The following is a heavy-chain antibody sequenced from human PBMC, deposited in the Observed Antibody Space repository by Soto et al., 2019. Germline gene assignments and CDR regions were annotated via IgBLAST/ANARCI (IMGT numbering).Heavy chain of an antibody. CDR3: ARVLFGRGNWFDP. Sequence: QVQLQESGPGLVKPSETLSLTCTVSGGSISSYYWSWIRQPPGKGLEWIGYIYYSGSTNYNPSLKSRVTXSXDXXKNQCALKLSSVTAADTAVYYCARVLFGRGNWFDPWGQGTLVTVSS. D-gene: IGHD3-3*01. J-gene: IGHJ5*02. CDR1: GGSISSYY. V-gene: IGHV4-59*01. CDR2: IYYSGST.